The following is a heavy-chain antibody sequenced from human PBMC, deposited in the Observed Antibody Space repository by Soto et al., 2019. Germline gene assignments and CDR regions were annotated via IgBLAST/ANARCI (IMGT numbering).Heavy chain of an antibody. V-gene: IGHV3-11*05. J-gene: IGHJ4*02. CDR1: GFSISDHY. CDR3: ARSGDNYNVLDY. D-gene: IGHD3-10*02. CDR2: SSNSGTFT. Sequence: QVQLVESGGGLVKPGGSLRLTCAASGFSISDHYMSWIRQAPGKGLEWVSYSSNSGTFTKYADSVKGRFSISRDNAKNSLYLEINSLRGEDTAMYYCARSGDNYNVLDYWGQGTPVTVSS.